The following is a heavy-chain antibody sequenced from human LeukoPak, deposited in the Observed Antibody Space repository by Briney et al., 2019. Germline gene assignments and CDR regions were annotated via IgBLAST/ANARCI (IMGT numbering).Heavy chain of an antibody. V-gene: IGHV3-23*01. CDR2: ISGSGGST. CDR1: GFTFSSYA. D-gene: IGHD3-22*01. J-gene: IGHJ4*02. CDR3: AQSPRLSVVVISFDY. Sequence: GGSLRLSCAASGFTFSSYAMSWVRQAPGKGLKWVSAISGSGGSTYYADSVKGRFTISRDNSKNTLYLQMNSLRAEDTAVYYCAQSPRLSVVVISFDYWGQGTLVTVSS.